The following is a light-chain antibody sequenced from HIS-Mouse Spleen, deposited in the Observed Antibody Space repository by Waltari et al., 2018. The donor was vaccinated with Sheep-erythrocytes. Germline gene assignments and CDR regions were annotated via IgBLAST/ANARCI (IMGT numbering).Light chain of an antibody. CDR1: KLGDKY. CDR2: QDS. J-gene: IGLJ2*01. Sequence: SYELTQPPSVSVSPGQTASITCSGDKLGDKYACWYQRKPGQSPVLVIYQDSKRPSGIPERFSGSNSGKTATLTISGTQAMDEADYYCQAWDSSTVVFGGGTKLTVL. V-gene: IGLV3-1*01. CDR3: QAWDSSTVV.